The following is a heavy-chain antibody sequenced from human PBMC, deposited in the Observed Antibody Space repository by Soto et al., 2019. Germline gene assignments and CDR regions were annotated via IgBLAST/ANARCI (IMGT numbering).Heavy chain of an antibody. J-gene: IGHJ3*02. Sequence: GASVKVSCEASGYSFTGYYMHWVRQAPGQGLEWMGWINPNSGGTNYAQKFQGWVTMTRDTSISTAYMELSRLRSDDTAVYYCARGQDMTTVVVAPLNAFDIWGQGTMVTVSS. CDR1: GYSFTGYY. V-gene: IGHV1-2*04. D-gene: IGHD4-17*01. CDR2: INPNSGGT. CDR3: ARGQDMTTVVVAPLNAFDI.